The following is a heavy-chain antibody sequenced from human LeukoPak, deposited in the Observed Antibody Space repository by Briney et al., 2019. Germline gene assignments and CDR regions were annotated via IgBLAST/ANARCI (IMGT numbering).Heavy chain of an antibody. CDR3: ARESHVERDDY. Sequence: GGSLRLSCAASGNYWMHWVRQAPGKGLVWVSHINSDGSWTSYADSVKGRFTISKDNAKNTVYLQMNSLRAEDTAVYYCARESHVERDDYWGQGTRVTVSS. CDR1: GNYW. D-gene: IGHD1-1*01. V-gene: IGHV3-74*01. J-gene: IGHJ4*02. CDR2: INSDGSWT.